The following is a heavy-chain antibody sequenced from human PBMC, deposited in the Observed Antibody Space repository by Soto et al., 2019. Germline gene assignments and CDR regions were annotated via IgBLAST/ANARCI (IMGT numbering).Heavy chain of an antibody. V-gene: IGHV1-8*01. CDR3: ARGRASGSYYLLDY. CDR1: GNTFTSYD. Sequence: ASVKVSCKASGNTFTSYDINWVRQATGHGLEWMGWINPNSGNIGYAQKFQGRITMTRDTAMRTAYMEVSRLRSDDTAVYYCARGRASGSYYLLDYWGKGTLVTVSS. D-gene: IGHD3-10*01. CDR2: INPNSGNI. J-gene: IGHJ4*02.